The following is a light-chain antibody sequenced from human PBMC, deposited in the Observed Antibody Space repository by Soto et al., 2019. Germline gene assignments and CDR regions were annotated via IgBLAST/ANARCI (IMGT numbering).Light chain of an antibody. V-gene: IGKV3-20*01. CDR3: QQYGSSYPWT. Sequence: EIVLTQSPGTLSLSPGERATLSCRASQSVSSNCLAWYQQKPGQAPRLPIYGASSRATGIPDRFSGSGSGTDFTLTIRRLEPEDFAVYYCQQYGSSYPWTFGQGTKVDIK. J-gene: IGKJ1*01. CDR1: QSVSSNC. CDR2: GAS.